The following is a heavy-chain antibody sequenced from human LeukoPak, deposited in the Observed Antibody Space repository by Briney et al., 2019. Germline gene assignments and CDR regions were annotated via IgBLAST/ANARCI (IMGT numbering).Heavy chain of an antibody. Sequence: GGSLRLSCAASGFTFSSYWMTWVRQAPGKGLEWVANIKEDGGEGYYVDSVKGRFTVSRDNAKNSLYLQLTSLRAEDTAVYYCAKDRMGYGSGTTGLFYFDYWGQGTLVTVSS. CDR1: GFTFSSYW. V-gene: IGHV3-7*01. D-gene: IGHD3-10*01. CDR2: IKEDGGEG. CDR3: AKDRMGYGSGTTGLFYFDY. J-gene: IGHJ4*02.